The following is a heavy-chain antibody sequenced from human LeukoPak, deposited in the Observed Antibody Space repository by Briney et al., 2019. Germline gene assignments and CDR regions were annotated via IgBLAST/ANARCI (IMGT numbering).Heavy chain of an antibody. V-gene: IGHV3-30-3*01. CDR1: GFTFSSYA. D-gene: IGHD3-22*01. CDR2: ISYDGSNK. J-gene: IGHJ3*02. CDR3: ARDQAHYYDSSGSDSDAFDI. Sequence: GRSLRLSCAVSGFTFSSYAMHWVRQAPGKGLEWVAVISYDGSNKYYADSVKGRFTISRDNSKNTLYLQMNSLRAEDTAVYYCARDQAHYYDSSGSDSDAFDIWGQGTMVTVSS.